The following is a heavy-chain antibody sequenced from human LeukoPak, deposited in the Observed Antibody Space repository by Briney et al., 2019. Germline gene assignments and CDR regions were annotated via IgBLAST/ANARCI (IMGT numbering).Heavy chain of an antibody. CDR2: ISGGSSFT. CDR1: GFSFSSFS. Sequence: KPGGSLRLSCAASGFSFSSFSMNWVRQAPGKGLEWVSYISGGSSFTYYVDSVKGRFTISRDNAKNSLYLQMNSLRAEDTAVYYCARDLGYSSGPNYWGQGTRVTVPS. V-gene: IGHV3-21*01. J-gene: IGHJ4*02. D-gene: IGHD6-19*01. CDR3: ARDLGYSSGPNY.